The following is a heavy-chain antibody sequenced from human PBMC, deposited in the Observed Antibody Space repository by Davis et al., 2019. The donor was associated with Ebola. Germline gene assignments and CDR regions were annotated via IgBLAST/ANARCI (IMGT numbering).Heavy chain of an antibody. CDR3: ARGGRYFDWFDP. CDR2: INHSGST. CDR1: GGSFSGYY. J-gene: IGHJ5*02. D-gene: IGHD3-9*01. V-gene: IGHV4-34*01. Sequence: MPGGSLRLSCAVYGGSFSGYYWSWIRQPPGKGLEWIGEINHSGSTNYNPSLKSRVTISVDTSKNQFSLKLSSVTAADTAVYYCARGGRYFDWFDPWGQGTLVTVSS.